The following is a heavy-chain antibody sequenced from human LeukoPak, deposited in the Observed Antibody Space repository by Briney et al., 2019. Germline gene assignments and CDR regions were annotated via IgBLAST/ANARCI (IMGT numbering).Heavy chain of an antibody. V-gene: IGHV3-53*01. Sequence: PGGSLRLSCAASGSSVSMKYMTWVRQAPGKGLEWVSVIFSGGTTYYADSVKGRFTVSRDNSKNMMYLQMNSLRAEDAAVYYCARFSGPGMQHYYYYMDVWGTGATVTVSS. CDR3: ARFSGPGMQHYYYYMDV. CDR2: IFSGGTT. J-gene: IGHJ6*03. D-gene: IGHD3-10*01. CDR1: GSSVSMKY.